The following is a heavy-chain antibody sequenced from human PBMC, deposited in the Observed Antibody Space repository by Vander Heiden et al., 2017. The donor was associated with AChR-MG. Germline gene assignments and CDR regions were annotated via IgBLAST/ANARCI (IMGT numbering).Heavy chain of an antibody. D-gene: IGHD3-10*01. CDR2: IIPIFGTA. V-gene: IGHV1-69*01. Sequence: QVQLVQSGAEVKKPGSSVKVSCKASGGTFSSYAISWVRPAPGQGLEWMGGIIPIFGTANYAQKFQGRVTITADESTSTAYMELSSLRSEDTAVYYCARGGLLWFGDTKPASMDVWGQGTTVTVSS. CDR1: GGTFSSYA. J-gene: IGHJ6*02. CDR3: ARGGLLWFGDTKPASMDV.